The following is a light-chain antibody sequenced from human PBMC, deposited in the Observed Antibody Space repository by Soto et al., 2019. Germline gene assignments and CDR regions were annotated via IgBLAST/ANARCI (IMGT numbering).Light chain of an antibody. CDR1: TSDVGVYNY. V-gene: IGLV2-14*01. Sequence: QSALTQPASVSGSPGQSITISCTGTTSDVGVYNYVSWYQQHPGKAPKLLIYEVSNRPSGVSNRFSGSRSGNMASLTISGLQAEDEADYYCISYTISNSWVFGGGTKVTVL. J-gene: IGLJ3*02. CDR3: ISYTISNSWV. CDR2: EVS.